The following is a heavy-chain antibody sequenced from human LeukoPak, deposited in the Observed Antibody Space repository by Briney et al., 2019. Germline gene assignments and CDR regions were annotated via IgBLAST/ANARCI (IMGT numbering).Heavy chain of an antibody. CDR3: AKDSRRFDSSGYYHTDFDY. J-gene: IGHJ4*02. CDR2: ISSSSSYI. CDR1: GFTFSSYS. D-gene: IGHD3-22*01. Sequence: GGSLRLSCAASGFTFSSYSMNWVRQAPGKGLEWVSSISSSSSYIYYADSVKGRFTISRDNAKNSLYLQMNSLRAEDTALYYCAKDSRRFDSSGYYHTDFDYWGQGTLVTVSS. V-gene: IGHV3-21*04.